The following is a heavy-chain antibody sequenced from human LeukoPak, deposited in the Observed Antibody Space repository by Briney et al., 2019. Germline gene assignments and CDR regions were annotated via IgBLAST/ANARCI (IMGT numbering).Heavy chain of an antibody. CDR2: IIPIFGTA. Sequence: SVKVSFKASGGTFSSYAISWVRQAPGQGLEWMGGIIPIFGTANYAQKFQGRVTITADESTSTAYMELSSLRSEDTAVYYCASSPASIVATQGGSWFDPWGQGTLVTVSS. D-gene: IGHD5-12*01. CDR3: ASSPASIVATQGGSWFDP. J-gene: IGHJ5*02. V-gene: IGHV1-69*13. CDR1: GGTFSSYA.